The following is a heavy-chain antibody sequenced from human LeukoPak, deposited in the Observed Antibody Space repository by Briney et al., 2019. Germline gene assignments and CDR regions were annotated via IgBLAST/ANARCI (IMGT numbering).Heavy chain of an antibody. D-gene: IGHD6-13*01. Sequence: SETLSLTCTVSGASISNNYWSWIRQSPGKGLEWIGYIYYSGSTYYNPSLKSRVTVSVDTSKNQFSLKLSSVTAADTAVYYCARDLYSSSWYYFDYWGQGTLVTVSS. CDR2: IYYSGST. J-gene: IGHJ4*02. CDR1: GASISNNY. CDR3: ARDLYSSSWYYFDY. V-gene: IGHV4-59*12.